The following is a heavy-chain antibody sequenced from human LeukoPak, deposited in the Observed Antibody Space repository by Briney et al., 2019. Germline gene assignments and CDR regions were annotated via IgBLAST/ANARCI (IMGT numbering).Heavy chain of an antibody. J-gene: IGHJ4*02. CDR2: IVGSGGNM. D-gene: IGHD2-2*01. CDR3: AKGLTWDSTSCSD. V-gene: IGHV3-23*01. Sequence: GGSLRLSCAASGFSFSSYAMSWVRQAPGKGLEWVSAIVGSGGNMYYADSVKGRFTISRDNFKSTLYLQMNSLRAEDTAVYYCAKGLTWDSTSCSDRGQGTLVTVSS. CDR1: GFSFSSYA.